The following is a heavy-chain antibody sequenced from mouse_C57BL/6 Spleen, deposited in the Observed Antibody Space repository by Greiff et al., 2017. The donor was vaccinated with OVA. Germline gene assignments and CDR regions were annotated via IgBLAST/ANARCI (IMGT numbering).Heavy chain of an antibody. CDR1: GFTFSDYG. CDR3: ARPDDQYYFDY. D-gene: IGHD3-2*02. Sequence: EVKLMESGGGLVKPGGSLKLSCAASGFTFSDYGMHWVRQAPEKGLEWVAYISSGSSTIYYADTVKGRITISRDNSKNTLFLQMTSLRSEDTAMYYCARPDDQYYFDYWGQGTTLTVSS. V-gene: IGHV5-17*01. CDR2: ISSGSSTI. J-gene: IGHJ2*01.